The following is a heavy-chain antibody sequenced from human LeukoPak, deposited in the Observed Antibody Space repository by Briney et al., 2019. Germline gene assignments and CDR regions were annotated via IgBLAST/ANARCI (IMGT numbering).Heavy chain of an antibody. CDR2: IYYSGST. V-gene: IGHV4-30-4*01. CDR3: ARVGSSGYSYYCDY. Sequence: SQTLSLTCTVSGGSISSGDYYWSWIRQPPGKGLEWIGYIYYSGSTYYTPSLTSRVTISLDTSKNRFSLKLSSVTAADTAVYYCARVGSSGYSYYCDYWGQGTLFTVSS. J-gene: IGHJ4*02. D-gene: IGHD3-22*01. CDR1: GGSISSGDYY.